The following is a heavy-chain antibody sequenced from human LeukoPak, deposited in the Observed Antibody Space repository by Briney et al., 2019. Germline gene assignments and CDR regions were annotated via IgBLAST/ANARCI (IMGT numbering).Heavy chain of an antibody. Sequence: GGSLRLSCAASGFTFSSYYMNWVRQAPGKGLEWVSVIYNGGTTYYADSVKGRFTISRDNSKNTLYLQMNSLRPEDRAVYYCTRGAPYYGLGSYLDWGQGTLVTVSS. V-gene: IGHV3-53*01. CDR3: TRGAPYYGLGSYLD. CDR1: GFTFSSYY. D-gene: IGHD3-10*01. J-gene: IGHJ4*02. CDR2: IYNGGTT.